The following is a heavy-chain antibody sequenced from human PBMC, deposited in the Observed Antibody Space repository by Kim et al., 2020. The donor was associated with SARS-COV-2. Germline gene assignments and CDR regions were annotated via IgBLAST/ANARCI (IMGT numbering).Heavy chain of an antibody. V-gene: IGHV4-31*03. CDR2: IYYSGST. CDR1: GGSISSGGYY. D-gene: IGHD2-2*01. CDR3: ARDSTTQDAFDI. Sequence: SETLSLTCTVSGGSISSGGYYWSWIRQHPGKGLEWIGYIYYSGSTYYNPSLKSRVTISVDTSKNQFSLKLSSVTAADTAVYYCARDSTTQDAFDIWGQGTMVTVSS. J-gene: IGHJ3*02.